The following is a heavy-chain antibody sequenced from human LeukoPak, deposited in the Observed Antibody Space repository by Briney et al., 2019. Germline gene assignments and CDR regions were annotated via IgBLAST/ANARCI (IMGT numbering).Heavy chain of an antibody. V-gene: IGHV3-66*01. CDR3: ARGDYGDLNFDY. D-gene: IGHD4-17*01. CDR2: IYSGGST. Sequence: GGSLRLSCAASGFTFSSYAMSWVRQAPGKGLEWVSVIYSGGSTYYADSVKGRFTISRDNSKNTLYLQMNSLRAEDTAVYYCARGDYGDLNFDYWGQGTLVTVSS. J-gene: IGHJ4*02. CDR1: GFTFSSYA.